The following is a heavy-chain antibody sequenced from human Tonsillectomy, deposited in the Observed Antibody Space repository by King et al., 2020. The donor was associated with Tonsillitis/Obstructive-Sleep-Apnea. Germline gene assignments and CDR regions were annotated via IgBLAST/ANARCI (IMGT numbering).Heavy chain of an antibody. CDR1: GFTFSSYA. J-gene: IGHJ3*02. D-gene: IGHD6-19*01. CDR3: ASDRSSGWYDSFDI. CDR2: ISYDGSNK. V-gene: IGHV3-30*04. Sequence: VQLVESGGGVVQPGRSLRLSCAASGFTFSSYAMHWVRQAPGKGLEWVAVISYDGSNKYYADSVKGRFTISRDNSKNTLYLQMNSLRAEDTAVYYCASDRSSGWYDSFDIWGQGTMVTVSS.